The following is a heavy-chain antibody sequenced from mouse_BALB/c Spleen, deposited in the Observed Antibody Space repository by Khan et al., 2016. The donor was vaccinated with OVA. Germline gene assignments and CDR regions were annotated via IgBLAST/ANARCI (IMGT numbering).Heavy chain of an antibody. Sequence: EVQLQESGPSLVKPSQTLSLTCSVTGDSITTGYWNWIRKFPGNKIEYMGYIIYTGYTYYNPSLKSRISITRHTSNNQYYLQLNSVTDEDTATYYCARSTYRYAFVYWGQGTLVTVSA. V-gene: IGHV3-8*02. D-gene: IGHD2-14*01. CDR1: GDSITTGY. J-gene: IGHJ3*01. CDR2: IIYTGYT. CDR3: ARSTYRYAFVY.